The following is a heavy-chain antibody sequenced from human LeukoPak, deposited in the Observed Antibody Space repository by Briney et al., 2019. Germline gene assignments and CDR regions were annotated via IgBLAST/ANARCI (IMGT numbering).Heavy chain of an antibody. J-gene: IGHJ6*03. CDR3: ARDRYSSSSRKNYYYYMDV. V-gene: IGHV4-59*01. Sequence: SETLSLTCTVSGGSIGSYYWSWIRQPPGKGLEWIGYIYYSGSTNYNPSLKSRVTISVDTSKNQFSLKLSSVTAADTAVYYCARDRYSSSSRKNYYYYMDVWGKGTTVTVSS. CDR2: IYYSGST. D-gene: IGHD6-6*01. CDR1: GGSIGSYY.